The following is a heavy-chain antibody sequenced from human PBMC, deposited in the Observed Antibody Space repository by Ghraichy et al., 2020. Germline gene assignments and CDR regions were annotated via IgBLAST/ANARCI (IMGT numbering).Heavy chain of an antibody. J-gene: IGHJ5*02. V-gene: IGHV4-34*01. CDR3: AKGLPKRVVVVPAAIRGDNWFDP. Sequence: SQTLSLTCAVYGGSFSGYYWSWIRQPPGKGLEWIGEINHSGSTNYNPSLKSRVTISVDTSKNQFSLKLSSVTAADTAVYYCAKGLPKRVVVVPAAIRGDNWFDPWGQGTLVTVSS. CDR1: GGSFSGYY. D-gene: IGHD2-2*02. CDR2: INHSGST.